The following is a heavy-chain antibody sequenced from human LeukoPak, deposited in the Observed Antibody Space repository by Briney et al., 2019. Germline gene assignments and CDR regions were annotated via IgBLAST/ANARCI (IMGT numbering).Heavy chain of an antibody. V-gene: IGHV3-7*03. CDR3: AKDYYYDSSGYYYGDAFDI. D-gene: IGHD3-22*01. J-gene: IGHJ3*02. Sequence: PGGSLRLSCAASGFTFSSYWMSWVRQAPGKGLEWVANIKQDGSEKYYVDSVKGRFTISRDNSKNILYLQVNSLRAGDTAVYYCAKDYYYDSSGYYYGDAFDIWGQGTMVTVSS. CDR2: IKQDGSEK. CDR1: GFTFSSYW.